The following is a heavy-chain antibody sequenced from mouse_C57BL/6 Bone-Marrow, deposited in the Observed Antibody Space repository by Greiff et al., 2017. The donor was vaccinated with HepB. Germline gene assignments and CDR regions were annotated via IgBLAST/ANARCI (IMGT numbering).Heavy chain of an antibody. CDR3: VRRSMYYYGSSYAWFAY. V-gene: IGHV10-1*01. D-gene: IGHD1-1*01. CDR2: IRSKSNNYAT. CDR1: GFSFNTYA. Sequence: EVMLVESGGGLVQPKGSLKLSCAASGFSFNTYAMNWVRQAPGKGLEWVARIRSKSNNYATYYADSVKDRFTISRDDSESMLYLQMNNLKTEDTAMYYCVRRSMYYYGSSYAWFAYWGQGTLVTVSA. J-gene: IGHJ3*01.